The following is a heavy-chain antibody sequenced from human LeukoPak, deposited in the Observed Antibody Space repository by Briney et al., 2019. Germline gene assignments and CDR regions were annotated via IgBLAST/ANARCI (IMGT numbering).Heavy chain of an antibody. CDR3: AKDLARVATIPLFDY. V-gene: IGHV3-23*01. Sequence: GGSLRLSCAASGFTFSSYAMTWVRQAPGKGLEWVSAISGSGGSTYYADSVKGRFTISRDNSKNTLYLQMNSLRAEDTAVYYCAKDLARVATIPLFDYWGQGTLVTVSS. J-gene: IGHJ4*02. CDR1: GFTFSSYA. CDR2: ISGSGGST. D-gene: IGHD5-12*01.